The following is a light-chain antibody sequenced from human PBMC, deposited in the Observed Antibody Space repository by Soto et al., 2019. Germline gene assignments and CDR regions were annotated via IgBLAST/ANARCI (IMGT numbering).Light chain of an antibody. V-gene: IGKV1-5*03. CDR2: KAS. J-gene: IGKJ3*01. CDR1: QSISSW. CDR3: QQYNSYPFT. Sequence: DIQMTQSPSTLSASVGDRVTITCRASQSISSWLAWYQQKPGKAPKLLIYKASSLESGVPSRFRGSGSGTEFTLTISILQPDDFATYYCQQYNSYPFTFGPGTKVDIK.